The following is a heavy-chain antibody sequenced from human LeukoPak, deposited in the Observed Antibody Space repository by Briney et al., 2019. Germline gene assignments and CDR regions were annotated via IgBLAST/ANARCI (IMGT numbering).Heavy chain of an antibody. CDR1: GGSISSYY. Sequence: NPSETLSLTCTVSGGSISSYYWSWIRQPPGKGLEWIGYIYYSGSTNYNPSLKSRVTISVDTSKNQFSLKLSSVTAADTAVYYCTTGRRTAFDIWGQGTMVTVSS. CDR3: TTGRRTAFDI. CDR2: IYYSGST. D-gene: IGHD1-14*01. J-gene: IGHJ3*02. V-gene: IGHV4-59*08.